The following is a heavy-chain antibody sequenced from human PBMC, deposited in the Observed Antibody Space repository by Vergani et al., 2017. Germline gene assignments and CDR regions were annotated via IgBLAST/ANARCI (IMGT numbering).Heavy chain of an antibody. CDR2: IRYDGSNK. CDR3: AKDQFTYFDY. J-gene: IGHJ4*02. CDR1: GFTFSSYA. V-gene: IGHV3-30*02. Sequence: VQLLESGGGLVQPGGSLRLSCAASGFTFSSYAMSWVRQAPGKGLEWVAFIRYDGSNKYYADSVKGRFTISRDNSKNTLYLQMNSLRAEDTAVYYCAKDQFTYFDYWGQGTLVTVSS.